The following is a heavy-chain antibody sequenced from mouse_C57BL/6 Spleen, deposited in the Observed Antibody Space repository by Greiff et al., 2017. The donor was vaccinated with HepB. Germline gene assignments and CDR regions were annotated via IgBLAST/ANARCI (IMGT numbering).Heavy chain of an antibody. CDR3: ATQTGTGYFDV. Sequence: VQLQQPGAELVKPGASVKLSCKASGYTFTSYWMHWVKQRPGQGLEWIGMIHPNSGSTNYNEKFKSKATLTVDKSSSTAYMQLSSLTSEDSAVYYCATQTGTGYFDVWGTGTTVTVSS. CDR2: IHPNSGST. V-gene: IGHV1-64*01. CDR1: GYTFTSYW. D-gene: IGHD4-1*01. J-gene: IGHJ1*03.